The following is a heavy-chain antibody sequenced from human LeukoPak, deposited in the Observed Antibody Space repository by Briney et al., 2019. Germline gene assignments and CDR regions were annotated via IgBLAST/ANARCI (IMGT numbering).Heavy chain of an antibody. CDR1: GGSISSYY. D-gene: IGHD3-10*01. V-gene: IGHV4-4*07. CDR2: IYTSGST. Sequence: PSGALSLTCTAPGGSISSYYWSWIRQPAGKGLEWIGRIYTSGSTNYNPSLKSRVTMSVDTSKNQFSLKLSSVTAADTAVYYCARDLTVRGVIPYYYYYMDVWGKGTTVTVSS. J-gene: IGHJ6*03. CDR3: ARDLTVRGVIPYYYYYMDV.